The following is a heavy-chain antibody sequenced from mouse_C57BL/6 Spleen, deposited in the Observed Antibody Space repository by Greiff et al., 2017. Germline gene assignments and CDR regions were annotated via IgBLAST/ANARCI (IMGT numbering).Heavy chain of an antibody. J-gene: IGHJ4*01. CDR1: GFTFSSYG. V-gene: IGHV5-6*01. CDR3: ASGGAIYYDYDGALYYYAMDY. CDR2: ISSGGSYT. Sequence: EVQLQESGGDLVKPGGSLKLSCAASGFTFSSYGMSWVRQTPDKRLEWVATISSGGSYTYYPDSVKGRFTISRDNAKNTLYLQMSSLKSEDTAMYYCASGGAIYYDYDGALYYYAMDYWGQGTSVTVSS. D-gene: IGHD2-4*01.